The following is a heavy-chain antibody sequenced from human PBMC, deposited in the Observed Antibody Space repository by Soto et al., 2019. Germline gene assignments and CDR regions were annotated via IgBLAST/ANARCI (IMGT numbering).Heavy chain of an antibody. Sequence: LSLTCTVSGGSISSNRDFWGWIRQPPGKGLEWIGSVYYSGSTYYNPSLMSRASISVDTSRNLFSLSLSSVTAADTAVYYCARHPRGDYYDTRGYELCYFDNWGQGTLVTVSS. CDR3: ARHPRGDYYDTRGYELCYFDN. CDR2: VYYSGST. CDR1: GGSISSNRDF. V-gene: IGHV4-39*01. J-gene: IGHJ4*02. D-gene: IGHD3-22*01.